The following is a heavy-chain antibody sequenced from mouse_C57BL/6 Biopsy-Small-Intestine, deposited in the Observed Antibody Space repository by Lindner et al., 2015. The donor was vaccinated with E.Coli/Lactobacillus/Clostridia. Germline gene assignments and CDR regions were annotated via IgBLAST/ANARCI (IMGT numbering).Heavy chain of an antibody. CDR2: MNPNSGNT. J-gene: IGHJ4*01. CDR3: AREKVGSNDWYDP. Sequence: SVKVSCKASGYTLSSFDIHWVRQAPGQGLEWMGWMNPNSGNTGYAQKFQGRITMTRDTSITTAYMELSSLGSEDTGVYYCAREKVGSNDWYDPWGQGTLVTVSS. V-gene: IGHV1S130*01. D-gene: IGHD2-14*01. CDR1: GYTLSSFD.